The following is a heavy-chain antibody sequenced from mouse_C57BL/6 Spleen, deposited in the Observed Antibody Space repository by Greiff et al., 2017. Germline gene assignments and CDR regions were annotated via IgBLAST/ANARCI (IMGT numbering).Heavy chain of an antibody. CDR3: ARALYDGYYVRDAMDY. J-gene: IGHJ4*01. D-gene: IGHD2-3*01. CDR2: IYPGSGST. V-gene: IGHV1-55*01. Sequence: QVQLKQPGAELVKPGASVKMSCKASGYTFTSYWITWVKQRPGQGLEWIGDIYPGSGSTNYNEKFKSKATLTVDTSSSTAYMQLSSLTSEDSAVYYCARALYDGYYVRDAMDYWGQGTSVTVSS. CDR1: GYTFTSYW.